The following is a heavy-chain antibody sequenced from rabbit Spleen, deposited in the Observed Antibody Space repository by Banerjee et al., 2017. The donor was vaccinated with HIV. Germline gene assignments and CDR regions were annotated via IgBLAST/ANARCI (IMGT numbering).Heavy chain of an antibody. Sequence: QSLEESGGDLVKPGASLTLTCTASGVSFSSNNYMCWVRQAPGKGLEWIACMDTGSSGFTYFASWAKGRFTISKTSSTTVTLQMTSLTAADTATYFCARDLDGVIGWNFSLWGQGTLVTVS. CDR2: MDTGSSGFT. D-gene: IGHD1-1*01. V-gene: IGHV1S40*01. CDR3: ARDLDGVIGWNFSL. J-gene: IGHJ4*01. CDR1: GVSFSSNNY.